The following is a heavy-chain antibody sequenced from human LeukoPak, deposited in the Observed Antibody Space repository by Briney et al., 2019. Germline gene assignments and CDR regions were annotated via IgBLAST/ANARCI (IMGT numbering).Heavy chain of an antibody. D-gene: IGHD6-13*01. V-gene: IGHV4-38-2*01. CDR3: ARALRIAAAAYFDY. J-gene: IGHJ4*02. Sequence: SETLSLTCAVSGYSISSGYYWGWIRQPPGKGLEWIGSIYHSGSTYYNPSLKSRVTISADTSKNQFSLKLSSVTAADTAVYYCARALRIAAAAYFDYWGQGTLVTVSS. CDR1: GYSISSGYY. CDR2: IYHSGST.